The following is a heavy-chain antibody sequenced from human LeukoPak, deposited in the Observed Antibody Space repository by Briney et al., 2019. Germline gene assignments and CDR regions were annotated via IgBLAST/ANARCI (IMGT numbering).Heavy chain of an antibody. D-gene: IGHD6-13*01. CDR1: GYSISSGYY. CDR3: AREAVAAAGVGMDV. V-gene: IGHV4-38-2*02. CDR2: IYHSGST. J-gene: IGHJ6*01. Sequence: SETLSLTCTVSGYSISSGYYWGWIRQPPGKGLEWIGSIYHSGSTYYNPSLKSRVTISVVTSKNQFTLKLSSVTAADTAVYYCAREAVAAAGVGMDVWGKGTTVTVSS.